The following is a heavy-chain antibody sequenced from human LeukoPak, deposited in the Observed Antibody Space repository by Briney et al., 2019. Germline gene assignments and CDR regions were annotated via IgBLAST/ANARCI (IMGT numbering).Heavy chain of an antibody. CDR1: GFTFNAYY. Sequence: GASVKVSCKASGFTFNAYYIHWVRQAPAQGLEWMGWINPNTGDTNFAQKFQGRVAMTRDTSLSTAYMDLSRLTSDDTAVYYCARDWPGISLHFDLWGRGTLITVSS. CDR3: ARDWPGISLHFDL. J-gene: IGHJ2*01. D-gene: IGHD2-15*01. CDR2: INPNTGDT. V-gene: IGHV1-2*02.